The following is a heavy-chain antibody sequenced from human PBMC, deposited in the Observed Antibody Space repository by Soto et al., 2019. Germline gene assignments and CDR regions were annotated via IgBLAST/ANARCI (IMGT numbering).Heavy chain of an antibody. J-gene: IGHJ4*02. CDR3: AKDVCSGSTTSCYTRLDF. V-gene: IGHV3-43D*04. CDR2: ISCDGGRT. CDR1: VFTFDDYA. D-gene: IGHD2-2*02. Sequence: GALRLSCAASVFTFDDYAMHWVRQAPGKGPEWVSVISCDGGRTYYADAVRGRFIVSRDSSKNSLYLQMSSLRVEDTALYYCAKDVCSGSTTSCYTRLDFWGQGALVTVSS.